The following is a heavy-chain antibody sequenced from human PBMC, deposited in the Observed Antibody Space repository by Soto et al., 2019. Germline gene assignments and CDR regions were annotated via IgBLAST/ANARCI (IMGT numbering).Heavy chain of an antibody. J-gene: IGHJ5*02. CDR3: ASITEYSSSYWFDP. D-gene: IGHD6-6*01. CDR2: IIPILGIA. V-gene: IGHV1-69*04. CDR1: EGGLSGYD. Sequence: PLNVAWKSSEGGLSGYDISWRRQAPRQGLEWMGGIIPILGIANYEQKFQGRVTITADKSTSTAYMELSSLRSEDTAVYYCASITEYSSSYWFDPWGQGTLLTLYS.